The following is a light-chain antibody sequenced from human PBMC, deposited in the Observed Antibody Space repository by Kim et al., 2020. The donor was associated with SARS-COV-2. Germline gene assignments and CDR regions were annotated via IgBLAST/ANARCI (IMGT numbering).Light chain of an antibody. J-gene: IGLJ2*01. Sequence: SYELTQPPSVSVSPGQTASITCSGDELGDKYVFWYQQKPGQSPLLVIYQYTKRPSGIPERFSASNSGNTATLTISGTQATDEADYYCQAWDSGTAVVFGG. CDR1: ELGDKY. CDR3: QAWDSGTAVV. V-gene: IGLV3-1*01. CDR2: QYT.